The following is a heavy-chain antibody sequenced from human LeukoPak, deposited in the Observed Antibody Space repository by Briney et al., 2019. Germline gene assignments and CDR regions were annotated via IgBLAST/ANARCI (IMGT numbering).Heavy chain of an antibody. J-gene: IGHJ4*02. CDR2: ISGSGGST. D-gene: IGHD2-2*01. Sequence: HSGGSLRLSCAASGFTFSSYAMSWVRQAPGKGLEWVSAISGSGGSTYYADSVKGRFTISRDNSKNTLYLQMNSLRAEDTAVYYCAKAFSASCYSAVYYWGQGTLVTVSS. V-gene: IGHV3-23*01. CDR1: GFTFSSYA. CDR3: AKAFSASCYSAVYY.